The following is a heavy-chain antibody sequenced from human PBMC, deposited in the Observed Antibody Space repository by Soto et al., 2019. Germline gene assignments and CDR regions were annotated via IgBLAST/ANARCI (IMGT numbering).Heavy chain of an antibody. Sequence: QLHLQESGPGLVKPSQTLSLPCTVYGGSIRVQSYYWPWIRQTPGKGLEWVGSSYYSGTSYFNPAPKGRVTFSVDTATNQFSRRLTSATAADTAVYYCTRRDNCNDYYFGPCGQGTLVTVAS. V-gene: IGHV4-39*01. CDR1: GGSIRVQSYY. D-gene: IGHD1-20*01. J-gene: IGHJ5*02. CDR2: SYYSGTS. CDR3: TRRDNCNDYYFGP.